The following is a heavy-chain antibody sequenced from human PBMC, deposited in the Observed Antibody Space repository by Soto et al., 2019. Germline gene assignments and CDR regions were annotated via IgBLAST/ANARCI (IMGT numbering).Heavy chain of an antibody. CDR1: GFTFSNSA. CDR2: VWYDGSNH. Sequence: GGSLRLSCAASGFTFSNSAMHWVRQAPGKGLEWVAVVWYDGSNHYYGDSVRGRFTISRDNSKNVLFLKMSSLRAEDTALYFCERELKRHGYSHGSLDFWGVGNPVTVSS. CDR3: ERELKRHGYSHGSLDF. V-gene: IGHV3-33*01. D-gene: IGHD5-18*01. J-gene: IGHJ4*02.